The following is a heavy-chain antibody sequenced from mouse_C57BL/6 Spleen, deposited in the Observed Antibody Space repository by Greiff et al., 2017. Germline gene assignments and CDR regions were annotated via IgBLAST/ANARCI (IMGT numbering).Heavy chain of an antibody. CDR2: ISSGSSTI. D-gene: IGHD2-5*01. CDR1: SG. Sequence: SGMHWVRQAPEKGLEWVAYISSGSSTIYYADTVKGRFTISRDNAKNTLFLQMTSLRSEDTAMYYCARHYYSNYGFDYWGQGTTLTVSS. CDR3: ARHYYSNYGFDY. J-gene: IGHJ2*01. V-gene: IGHV5-17*01.